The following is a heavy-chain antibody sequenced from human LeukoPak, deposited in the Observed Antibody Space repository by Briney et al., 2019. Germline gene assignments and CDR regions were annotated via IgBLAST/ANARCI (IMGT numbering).Heavy chain of an antibody. CDR1: GFTFSDYY. V-gene: IGHV3-11*04. CDR2: ISSSGSTI. D-gene: IGHD6-13*01. Sequence: PGWSLRLSCAASGFTFSDYYMCWIRQAPGKGLEWVSYISSSGSTIYYADSVKGRFTISRDNAKNSLYLQMNSLRAEDTPVYYCARDSSSQSYYYYYYMDVWGKGTTVTVSS. J-gene: IGHJ6*03. CDR3: ARDSSSQSYYYYYYMDV.